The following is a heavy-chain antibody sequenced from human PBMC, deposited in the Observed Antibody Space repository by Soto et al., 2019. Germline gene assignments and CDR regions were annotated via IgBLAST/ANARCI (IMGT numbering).Heavy chain of an antibody. CDR2: IISSGSIV. V-gene: IGHV3-21*01. Sequence: EVHLVESGGGLVKPGGSLRLSCEASGFPFNITGMNWVRQAPGKGLEWVTSIISSGSIVDYADSVQGRLAISRDNAKNLPYLQMNNLRVENSGVYYCTKDGAAGSVREVWGQAKRVTVSS. CDR1: GFPFNITG. J-gene: IGHJ6*01. D-gene: IGHD6-13*01. CDR3: TKDGAAGSVREV.